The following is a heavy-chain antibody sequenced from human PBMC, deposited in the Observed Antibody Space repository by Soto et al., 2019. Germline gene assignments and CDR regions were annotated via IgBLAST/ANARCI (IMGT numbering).Heavy chain of an antibody. D-gene: IGHD5-18*01. CDR3: ARLMGRSYSFRHYYALDV. CDR2: IFVNYDP. J-gene: IGHJ6*02. V-gene: IGHV3-53*01. Sequence: HPGGSLRLSCEASGFNIGSVYTGWVRQGPGKGLEWLSAIFVNYDPYYADSVKGRFTVSRDNSKNTVYLEMGSLRAEDTAVYYCARLMGRSYSFRHYYALDVWGQGTTVTVSS. CDR1: GFNIGSVY.